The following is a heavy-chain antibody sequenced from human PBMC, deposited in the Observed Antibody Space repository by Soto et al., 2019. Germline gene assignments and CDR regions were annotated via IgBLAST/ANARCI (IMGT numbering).Heavy chain of an antibody. D-gene: IGHD3-9*01. J-gene: IGHJ5*01. Sequence: SETLSLTCSVSGVSISNTSYYWGWIRQPPGKGLEWIGTFYYSGNTDYNPSLKSRVTISVDTSKNQFFLKLSSVTAADTAVYYCARLGLRYFDWIDSWGQGTLVTAPQ. CDR1: GVSISNTSYY. V-gene: IGHV4-39*01. CDR2: FYYSGNT. CDR3: ARLGLRYFDWIDS.